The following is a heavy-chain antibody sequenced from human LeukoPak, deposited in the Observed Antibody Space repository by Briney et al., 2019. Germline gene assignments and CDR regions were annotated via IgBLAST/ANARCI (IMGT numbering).Heavy chain of an antibody. J-gene: IGHJ5*02. D-gene: IGHD3-22*01. CDR3: ATGFYYYDSSGFWFDP. V-gene: IGHV1-69*06. Sequence: GASVKVSCKASGGTFSSYAISWVRQAPGQGLEWMGRIIPIFGTVNYAQKFQGRVTMTEDTSTDTAYMELSSLRSEDTAVYYCATGFYYYDSSGFWFDPWGQGTLVTVSS. CDR1: GGTFSSYA. CDR2: IIPIFGTV.